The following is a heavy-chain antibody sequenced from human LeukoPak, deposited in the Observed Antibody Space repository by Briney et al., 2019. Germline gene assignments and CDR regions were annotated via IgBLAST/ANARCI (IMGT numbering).Heavy chain of an antibody. CDR1: GFTFSSYG. Sequence: GGSLRLSCAASGFTFSSYGMHWVRQAPGKGLEWVAVIWYDGSNKYYADSVKGRFTISRDNSKNTLYLQMNSLRAEDTAVYYCARDGSGLNIDYWGQGTLVTVSS. J-gene: IGHJ4*02. V-gene: IGHV3-33*01. D-gene: IGHD6-19*01. CDR2: IWYDGSNK. CDR3: ARDGSGLNIDY.